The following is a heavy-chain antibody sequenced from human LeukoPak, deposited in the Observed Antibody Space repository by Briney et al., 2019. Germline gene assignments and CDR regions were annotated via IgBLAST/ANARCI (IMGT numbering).Heavy chain of an antibody. V-gene: IGHV4-59*01. Sequence: PSETLSLTCTVSNGSIVSYYWSWIRQPPGKGLGWIGYIYYTGSTNYNPTLKSRVTISVDTSKNQFSLKLSSVTAADTAVYYCARGGLSYDSSGWFDYWGQGTLVTVSS. D-gene: IGHD3-22*01. CDR3: ARGGLSYDSSGWFDY. CDR1: NGSIVSYY. J-gene: IGHJ4*02. CDR2: IYYTGST.